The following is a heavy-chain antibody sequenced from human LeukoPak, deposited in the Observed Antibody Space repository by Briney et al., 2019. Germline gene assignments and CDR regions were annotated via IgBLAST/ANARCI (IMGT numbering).Heavy chain of an antibody. Sequence: SETLSLTCTVSGGSISSYYWSWIRQPPGKGLEWIGYIYYSGSTNYNPSLKSRVTISVDTSKNQFPLKLSSVTAADTAVYYCARVNRDYLMFDYWGQGTLVTVSS. V-gene: IGHV4-59*01. CDR2: IYYSGST. J-gene: IGHJ4*02. CDR3: ARVNRDYLMFDY. CDR1: GGSISSYY. D-gene: IGHD2-8*01.